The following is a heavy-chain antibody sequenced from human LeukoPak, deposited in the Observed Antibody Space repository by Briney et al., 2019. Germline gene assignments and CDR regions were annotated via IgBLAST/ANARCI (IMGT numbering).Heavy chain of an antibody. Sequence: GGSLRLSCAASGFTFSSYSMNWVRQAPGEGLEWVSSISSSSSYIYYADSVKGRFTISRDNAKNSLYLQMNSLRAEDTAVYYCARDPYYYDSSGYYWGGQGTLVTVSS. D-gene: IGHD3-22*01. V-gene: IGHV3-21*01. CDR2: ISSSSSYI. J-gene: IGHJ4*02. CDR3: ARDPYYYDSSGYYW. CDR1: GFTFSSYS.